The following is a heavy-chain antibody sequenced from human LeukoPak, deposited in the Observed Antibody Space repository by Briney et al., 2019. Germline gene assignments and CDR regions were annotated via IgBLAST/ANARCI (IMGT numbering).Heavy chain of an antibody. V-gene: IGHV4-61*08. CDR3: ARGGGTGDLIFDY. CDR1: GGSISSGGYY. J-gene: IGHJ4*02. CDR2: IYYSGST. Sequence: SETLSLTCTVSGGSISSGGYYWSWIRQPPGKGLEWIGYIYYSGSTNYNPSLKSRVTISVDTSKNQFSLKLSSVTAADTAVYYCARGGGTGDLIFDYWGQGTLVTVSS. D-gene: IGHD7-27*01.